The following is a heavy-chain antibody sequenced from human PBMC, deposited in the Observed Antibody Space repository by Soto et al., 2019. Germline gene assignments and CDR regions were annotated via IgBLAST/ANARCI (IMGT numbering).Heavy chain of an antibody. J-gene: IGHJ3*02. Sequence: ASVKVSCKASGYTFTSYYIHWVRQAPGQGLEWMGIINPSGGSTTYAQKFQGRVAMTRDTSTSTVYMELSSLRSEDTAVYYCTRAPSYGAFDIWGQGTMVTVSS. CDR2: INPSGGST. CDR3: TRAPSYGAFDI. V-gene: IGHV1-46*03. CDR1: GYTFTSYY. D-gene: IGHD4-17*01.